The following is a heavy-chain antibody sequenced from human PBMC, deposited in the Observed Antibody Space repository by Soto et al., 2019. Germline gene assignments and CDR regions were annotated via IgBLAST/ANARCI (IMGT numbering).Heavy chain of an antibody. Sequence: ASVKVSCKASGYTFTSYAMHWVRQAPGQRLEWMGWINAGNGNTKYSQKFQGRVTITRDTSASTAYMELSSLRSEDTAVYYCARDGYHDYSNYEVSYCYYLDVWGKGTTVTVSS. CDR1: GYTFTSYA. CDR2: INAGNGNT. J-gene: IGHJ6*03. CDR3: ARDGYHDYSNYEVSYCYYLDV. D-gene: IGHD4-4*01. V-gene: IGHV1-3*01.